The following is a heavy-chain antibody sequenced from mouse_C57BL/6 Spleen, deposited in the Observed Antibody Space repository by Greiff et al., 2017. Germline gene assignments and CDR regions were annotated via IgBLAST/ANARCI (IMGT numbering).Heavy chain of an antibody. Sequence: QVQLKQPGPELVKPGASVKISCKASGYTFTSYYINWVKQRPGQGLEWIGCIFPGSGSTNYNEKFKGKATLTVDKSSSTAYMMLSSLTSEDSAVYFCARDDGVYLDYWGQGTTLTVAS. CDR1: GYTFTSYY. CDR2: IFPGSGST. J-gene: IGHJ2*01. CDR3: ARDDGVYLDY. D-gene: IGHD2-3*01. V-gene: IGHV1-75*01.